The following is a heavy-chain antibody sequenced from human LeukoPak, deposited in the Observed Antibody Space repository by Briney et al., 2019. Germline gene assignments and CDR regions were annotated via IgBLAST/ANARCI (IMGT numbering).Heavy chain of an antibody. CDR3: ARTLQNWGPYYYYGMDV. J-gene: IGHJ6*02. CDR2: ISSSSSTI. V-gene: IGHV3-48*04. Sequence: GGSLRLSCAASGFTFSSYSMNWVRQAPGKGLEWVSYISSSSSTIYYADSVKGRFTISRDNAKNSLYLQMNSLRAEDTAVYYCARTLQNWGPYYYYGMDVWGQGTTVTVSS. CDR1: GFTFSSYS. D-gene: IGHD7-27*01.